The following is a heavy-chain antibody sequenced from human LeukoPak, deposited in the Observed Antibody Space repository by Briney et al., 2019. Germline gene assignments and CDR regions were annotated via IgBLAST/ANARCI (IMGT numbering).Heavy chain of an antibody. V-gene: IGHV3-7*03. Sequence: SGGSLRLSCAASGFTFKNYWMSWVRLAPGRGLNWVANINQDGSDKYYVDSVEGRFTISRDNAKNSVYLQMNSLRAEDTAVYYCARTEAHYYGSGSPDYWGQGTLVTVSS. CDR2: INQDGSDK. CDR1: GFTFKNYW. D-gene: IGHD3-10*01. J-gene: IGHJ4*02. CDR3: ARTEAHYYGSGSPDY.